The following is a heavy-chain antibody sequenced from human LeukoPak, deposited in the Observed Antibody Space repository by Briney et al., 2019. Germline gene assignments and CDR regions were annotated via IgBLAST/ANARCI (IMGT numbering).Heavy chain of an antibody. Sequence: SETLSLXCAVSGYSISSGYYWGWIRQPPGKGLEWIGSIYHSGSTYYNPSLKSRVTISVDTSKNQFSLKLSSVTAADTAVYYCARRMIPNYYGSGSRFDYWGQGTLVTVSS. CDR2: IYHSGST. V-gene: IGHV4-38-2*01. CDR1: GYSISSGYY. D-gene: IGHD3-10*01. CDR3: ARRMIPNYYGSGSRFDY. J-gene: IGHJ4*02.